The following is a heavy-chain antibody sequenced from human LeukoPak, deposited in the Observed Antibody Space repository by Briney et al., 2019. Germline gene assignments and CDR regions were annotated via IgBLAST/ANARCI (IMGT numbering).Heavy chain of an antibody. CDR2: ISYDGSNK. J-gene: IGHJ4*02. V-gene: IGHV3-30*18. Sequence: SGGSLRLSCAASGFTFSSYGMHWVRQAPGKGLEWVAVISYDGSNKYYADSVKGRFTISRDNSKNTLYLQMNSLRAEDTAVYYCAKQYYYDPPYYFDYWGQGTLVTVSS. D-gene: IGHD3-22*01. CDR1: GFTFSSYG. CDR3: AKQYYYDPPYYFDY.